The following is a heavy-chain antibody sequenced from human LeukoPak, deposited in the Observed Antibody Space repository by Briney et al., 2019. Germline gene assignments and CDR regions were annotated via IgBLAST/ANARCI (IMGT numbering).Heavy chain of an antibody. Sequence: ASVKVSCQASGYTFTSYDINWVRQATAQGLEWMGWMNPYSGNTGFAQKFQGRVTMTRNTSINTAYMELSSLRTEDTAVYYCARGPHYDILTGYYHLDYWGQGTQVTVSS. V-gene: IGHV1-8*01. J-gene: IGHJ4*02. CDR3: ARGPHYDILTGYYHLDY. CDR1: GYTFTSYD. D-gene: IGHD3-9*01. CDR2: MNPYSGNT.